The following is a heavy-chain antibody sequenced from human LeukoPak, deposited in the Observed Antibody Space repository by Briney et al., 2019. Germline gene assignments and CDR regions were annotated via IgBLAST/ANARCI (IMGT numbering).Heavy chain of an antibody. D-gene: IGHD3-3*01. CDR3: ARSSMYYDFWSGYYSEGGFDY. CDR1: GGSISSGGYS. CDR2: IYHSGST. Sequence: PSETLSLTCAVSGGSISSGGYSWSWIRQPPGKGLEWIGYIYHSGSTYYNPSLKSRVTISVDRSKNQFSLKLSSVTAADTAVYYCARSSMYYDFWSGYYSEGGFDYWGQGTLVTVSS. V-gene: IGHV4-30-2*01. J-gene: IGHJ4*02.